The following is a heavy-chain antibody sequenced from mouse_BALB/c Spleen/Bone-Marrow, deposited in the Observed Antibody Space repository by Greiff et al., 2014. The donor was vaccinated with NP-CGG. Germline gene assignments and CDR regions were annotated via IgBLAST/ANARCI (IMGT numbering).Heavy chain of an antibody. CDR1: GYSFIGYT. V-gene: IGHV1-37*01. D-gene: IGHD2-4*01. Sequence: VQLQQSGPELVKPGASMRISCKASGYSFIGYTMNWVKQSHGKNLEWIELINPYNGDTHYNQKFKDKATLTVDKSSSTAYMELLSLTSEDSAVYYCTRRNYDYDFDYWGQGTTLTVSS. CDR2: INPYNGDT. CDR3: TRRNYDYDFDY. J-gene: IGHJ2*01.